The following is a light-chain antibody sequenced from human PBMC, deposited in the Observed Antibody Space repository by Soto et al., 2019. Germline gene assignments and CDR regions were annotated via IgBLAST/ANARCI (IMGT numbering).Light chain of an antibody. V-gene: IGKV1-39*01. J-gene: IGKJ5*01. CDR3: QQSFSTPIT. CDR1: QSIRSY. CDR2: DAS. Sequence: DIQMTQSPSSLSASVGDRVTITCRASQSIRSYLNWYQQKPGKAPKLLIYDASSLQSGVPSRFSGSESGTDFTLTISSLQPEDFATYYCQQSFSTPITFGQGTRLEIK.